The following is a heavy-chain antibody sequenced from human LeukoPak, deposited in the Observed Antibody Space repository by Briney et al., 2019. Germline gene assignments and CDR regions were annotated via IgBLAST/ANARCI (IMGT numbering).Heavy chain of an antibody. CDR3: ARELNGYGYYFFDY. V-gene: IGHV3-48*04. J-gene: IGHJ4*02. D-gene: IGHD3-16*01. Sequence: GGSLRLSCEVSGFPFTLYNMNWVRQAPGKGLEWLSYISSSTNTIYYADSVKGRFTISRDNAKNSLYLQMNGLGAGDTAVYYCARELNGYGYYFFDYWGPGTLVTVSS. CDR2: ISSSTNTI. CDR1: GFPFTLYN.